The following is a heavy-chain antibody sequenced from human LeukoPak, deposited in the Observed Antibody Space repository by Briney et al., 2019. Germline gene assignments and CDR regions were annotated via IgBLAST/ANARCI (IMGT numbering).Heavy chain of an antibody. V-gene: IGHV3-21*01. J-gene: IGHJ4*02. Sequence: PGGSLRLSCAASGFTVSSNYMSWVRQAPGKGLEWVSSISSSSSYIYYADSVKGRFTISRDNAKNSLYLQMISLRAEDTAVYYCARDLSVGAKPDLGFDYWGQGTLVTVSS. CDR2: ISSSSSYI. CDR1: GFTVSSNY. D-gene: IGHD1-26*01. CDR3: ARDLSVGAKPDLGFDY.